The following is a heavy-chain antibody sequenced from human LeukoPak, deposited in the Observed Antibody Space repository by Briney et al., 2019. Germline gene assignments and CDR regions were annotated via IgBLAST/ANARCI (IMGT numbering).Heavy chain of an antibody. D-gene: IGHD3-22*01. J-gene: IGHJ4*02. CDR1: GYTFTSYY. Sequence: ASVKVSCKASGYTFTSYYMHWVRQAPGQGLEWMGIINPSGGSTSYAQKFQGRVTITADKSTSTAYMELSSLRSEDTAVYYCASAHYYDSSDYYFDYWGQGTLVTVSS. CDR3: ASAHYYDSSDYYFDY. V-gene: IGHV1-46*01. CDR2: INPSGGST.